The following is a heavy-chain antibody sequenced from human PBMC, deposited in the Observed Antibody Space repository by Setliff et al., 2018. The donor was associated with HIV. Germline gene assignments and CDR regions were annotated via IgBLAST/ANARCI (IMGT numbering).Heavy chain of an antibody. J-gene: IGHJ4*02. CDR3: ARDGFRAGYSSGWSDY. CDR2: IIPIFGTA. CDR1: GGTFSSYA. V-gene: IGHV1-69*13. D-gene: IGHD6-19*01. Sequence: SVKVSCKASGGTFSSYAISWVRQAPGQGLEWMGGIIPIFGTANYAQKFQGRVTITADESTSTAYMELRSLRSDDTAVYYCARDGFRAGYSSGWSDYWGQGTLVTVS.